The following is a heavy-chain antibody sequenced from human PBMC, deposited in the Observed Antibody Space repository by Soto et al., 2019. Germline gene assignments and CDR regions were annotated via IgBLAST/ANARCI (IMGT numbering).Heavy chain of an antibody. Sequence: QVQLVQSGAEVKKPGSSVKVSCKASGGTFSSYTISWVRQAPGQGLEWMGRIIPILGIANYAQKFQGRVTITADKSTSTDYMELSSLRSEDTAVYYCARDREDSSGYYSICDYWGQGTLVTVSS. J-gene: IGHJ4*02. CDR2: IIPILGIA. D-gene: IGHD3-22*01. CDR3: ARDREDSSGYYSICDY. CDR1: GGTFSSYT. V-gene: IGHV1-69*08.